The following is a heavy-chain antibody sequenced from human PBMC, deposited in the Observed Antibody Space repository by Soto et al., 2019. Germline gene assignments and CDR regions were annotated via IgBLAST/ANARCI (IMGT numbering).Heavy chain of an antibody. CDR2: ISSSGSTI. CDR3: AVSYGSGTWEVY. J-gene: IGHJ4*02. Sequence: AGSLRLSCAASGFTFSDYYMSWIRQAPGKGLEWVSYISSSGSTIYYADSVKGRFTISRDNAKNSLYLQMNSLRAEDTAVYYCAVSYGSGTWEVYWGQGTLVTVSS. V-gene: IGHV3-11*01. CDR1: GFTFSDYY. D-gene: IGHD3-10*01.